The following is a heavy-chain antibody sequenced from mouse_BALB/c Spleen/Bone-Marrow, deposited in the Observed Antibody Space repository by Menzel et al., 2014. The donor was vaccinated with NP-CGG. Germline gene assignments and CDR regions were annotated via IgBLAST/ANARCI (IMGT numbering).Heavy chain of an antibody. V-gene: IGHV5-6*01. CDR1: GFTFSSYG. CDR3: ARHRADYYAMDY. Sequence: EVQGVESGGDLVKPGGSLKLSCAASGFTFSSYGMSWVRQTPDKRLEWVATISSGDSYTYYPDSVKGRFTISKDNAKNTLYLLMSSLKSEDTAMYYCARHRADYYAMDYWGQGTSVTAAS. D-gene: IGHD3-3*01. CDR2: ISSGDSYT. J-gene: IGHJ4*01.